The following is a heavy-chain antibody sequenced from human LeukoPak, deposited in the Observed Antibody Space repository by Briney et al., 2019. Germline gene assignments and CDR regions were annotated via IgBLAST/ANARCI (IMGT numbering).Heavy chain of an antibody. J-gene: IGHJ2*01. D-gene: IGHD3-10*01. CDR3: ARDRGRWPAYWYFDL. CDR1: GGSISSYY. V-gene: IGHV4-59*01. Sequence: SETLSLTCTVSGGSISSYYWSWIRQPPGKGLEWIGYIYYCGSTNYNPSLKSRVTISVDTSKNQFSLKLSSVTAADTAVYYCARDRGRWPAYWYFDLWGRGTLVTVSS. CDR2: IYYCGST.